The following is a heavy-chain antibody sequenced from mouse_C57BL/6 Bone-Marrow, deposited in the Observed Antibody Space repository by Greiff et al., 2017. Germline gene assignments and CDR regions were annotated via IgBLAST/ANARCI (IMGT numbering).Heavy chain of an antibody. CDR3: ARARFAWFAY. CDR2: ISYSGST. Sequence: VQLKESGPGMVKPSQSLSLTCTVTGYSITSGYDWHWIRHFPGNKLEWMGYISYSGSTNYNPSLKSRISITHDTSKNHFFLKLNSVTTEDTATYYCARARFAWFAYWGQGTLVTVSA. J-gene: IGHJ3*01. CDR1: GYSITSGYD. V-gene: IGHV3-1*01.